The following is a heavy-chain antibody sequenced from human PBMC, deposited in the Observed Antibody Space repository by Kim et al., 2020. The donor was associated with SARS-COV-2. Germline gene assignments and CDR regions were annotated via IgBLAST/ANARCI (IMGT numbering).Heavy chain of an antibody. CDR3: ARIATLTTSTGRIDP. CDR1: GGSISSGGYY. Sequence: SETLSLTCAVSGGSISSGGYYWSWIRQHPGKGLEWIGYIYYSGSTYYNPSLKSRVTISVDTSKSQFSLKLSSVTAADTAVYYGARIATLTTSTGRIDPWGQGTLVTVSS. CDR2: IYYSGST. J-gene: IGHJ5*02. D-gene: IGHD4-17*01. V-gene: IGHV4-31*11.